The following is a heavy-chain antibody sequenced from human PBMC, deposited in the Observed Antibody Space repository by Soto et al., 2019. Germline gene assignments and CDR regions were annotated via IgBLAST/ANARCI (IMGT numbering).Heavy chain of an antibody. J-gene: IGHJ4*02. Sequence: PSETLSLTCTVSGGSVSSGSYYWSWIRQPPGKGLEWIGYIYYSGSTNYNPPLKSRVTISVDTSKNQFSLKLSSVTAADTAVYYCARTYGDYELSLFDYWGQGTLVTVSS. CDR2: IYYSGST. CDR1: GGSVSSGSYY. D-gene: IGHD4-17*01. CDR3: ARTYGDYELSLFDY. V-gene: IGHV4-61*01.